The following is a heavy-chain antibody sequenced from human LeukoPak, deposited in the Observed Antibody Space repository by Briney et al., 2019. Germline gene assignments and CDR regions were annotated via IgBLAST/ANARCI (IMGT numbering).Heavy chain of an antibody. Sequence: PGGSLRLSCAASGFTFDDYTMHWVRQAPGKSLEWVSLISWDGGSTYYADSVKGRFTISRDNSKNSLYLQMNSLRTEDTALYYCAEDISPMVRFELPHNWGQGTLVTVSS. D-gene: IGHD3-10*01. V-gene: IGHV3-43*01. CDR3: AEDISPMVRFELPHN. CDR2: ISWDGGST. CDR1: GFTFDDYT. J-gene: IGHJ4*02.